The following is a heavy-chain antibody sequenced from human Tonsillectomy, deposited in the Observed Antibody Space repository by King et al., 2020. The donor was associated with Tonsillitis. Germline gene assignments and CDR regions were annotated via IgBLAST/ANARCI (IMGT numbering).Heavy chain of an antibody. CDR2: IYYSGST. D-gene: IGHD5-24*01. J-gene: IGHJ4*02. V-gene: IGHV4-39*01. CDR3: ARHLSVEMATTSVGAFDY. Sequence: MQLQESGPGLVKPSETLSLTCSVSGGSISSNNYYWGWIRQPPGKGLEWIGSIYYSGSTYYNPSLKSRVTISVDTSKNQFSLKLSSVTAAATAVYYCARHLSVEMATTSVGAFDYWGQGTLVTVSS. CDR1: GGSISSNNYY.